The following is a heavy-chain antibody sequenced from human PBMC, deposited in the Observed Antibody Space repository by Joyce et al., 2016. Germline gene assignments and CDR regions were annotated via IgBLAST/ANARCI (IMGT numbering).Heavy chain of an antibody. CDR1: GFTFSKCA. CDR3: AAKDRTGESHAFDI. V-gene: IGHV3-23*01. J-gene: IGHJ3*02. CDR2: ISTGCGTT. Sequence: EVQLLESGGGLVQPGGYLRLSCAASGFTFSKCAMRWVREATGTGPGWLSAISTGCGTTLYADSVRGLFTISRDNSKNTLYLQMNSLRVDDTAIFYCAAKDRTGESHAFDIWGQGTKVTVSS. D-gene: IGHD7-27*01.